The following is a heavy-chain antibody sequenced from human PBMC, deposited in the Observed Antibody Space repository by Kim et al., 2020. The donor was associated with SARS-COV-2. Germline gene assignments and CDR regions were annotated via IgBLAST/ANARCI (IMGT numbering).Heavy chain of an antibody. Sequence: GGSLRLSCAASGFSFSNYAMSWVRQAPGKGLEWVATITGSSAGGGTFYAGSVRGRFTISRDNSKNTLCLQLNGLRADDTAVYYCAKYRGLQLEGWHFDGWGQGTLVTVSS. CDR2: ITGSSAGGGT. D-gene: IGHD6-13*01. CDR1: GFSFSNYA. V-gene: IGHV3-23*01. CDR3: AKYRGLQLEGWHFDG. J-gene: IGHJ4*02.